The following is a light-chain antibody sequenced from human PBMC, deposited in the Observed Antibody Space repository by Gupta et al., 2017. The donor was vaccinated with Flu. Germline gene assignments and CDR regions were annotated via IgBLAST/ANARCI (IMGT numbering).Light chain of an antibody. V-gene: IGLV1-51*02. J-gene: IGLJ2*01. CDR1: SSNIGKNY. CDR3: GTWDSSLGAVV. Sequence: QSVLTQPPSVSAAPGQKVTISCSGSSSNIGKNYVSWYQQLPGTAPTLLIYENDKRPSGIPDRFSGSKSGTSATLGITGLQTGDEADYYCGTWDSSLGAVVFGGGTKLTVL. CDR2: END.